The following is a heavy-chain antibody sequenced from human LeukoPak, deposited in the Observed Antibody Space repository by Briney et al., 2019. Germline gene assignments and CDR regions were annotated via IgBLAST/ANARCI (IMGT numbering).Heavy chain of an antibody. J-gene: IGHJ4*02. Sequence: GGSLRLSCAASGFTFSSYSMNWVRQAPGKGLEWVSSISSSSSYIYYADSVKGRFTIPRDNAKNSLYLQMNSLRAEDTAVYYCARAYLRYFDWLSPNYFDYWGQGTLVTVSS. CDR3: ARAYLRYFDWLSPNYFDY. CDR2: ISSSSSYI. CDR1: GFTFSSYS. V-gene: IGHV3-21*01. D-gene: IGHD3-9*01.